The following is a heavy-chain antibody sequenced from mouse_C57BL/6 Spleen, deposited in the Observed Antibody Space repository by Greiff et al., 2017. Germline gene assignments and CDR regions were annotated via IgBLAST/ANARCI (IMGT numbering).Heavy chain of an antibody. J-gene: IGHJ1*03. V-gene: IGHV1-59*01. D-gene: IGHD1-2*01. CDR1: GYTFTSYW. Sequence: QVQLQQPGAELVRPGTSVKLSCKASGYTFTSYWMHWVKQRPGQGLEWIGVIDPSDSYTNYNQKFKGKATLTVDTSSSTAYMQLSSLTSEYSAVYYCARRVLRPYWYFDVWGTGTTVTVSS. CDR2: IDPSDSYT. CDR3: ARRVLRPYWYFDV.